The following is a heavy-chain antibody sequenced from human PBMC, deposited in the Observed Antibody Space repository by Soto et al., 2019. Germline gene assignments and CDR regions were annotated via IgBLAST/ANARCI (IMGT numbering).Heavy chain of an antibody. CDR1: GFTFSSYT. Sequence: EVQLLESGGDLVQPGGSLRLSCAASGFTFSSYTMAWFRQAPGKGLEWVSAISGSGDRTYYADSVKGRFTIARANSKNTLYLKMNSLRADDTALYFCAKRGPGYCSGGSCYGVDHWGQGALVTVSS. CDR2: ISGSGDRT. J-gene: IGHJ4*02. D-gene: IGHD2-15*01. CDR3: AKRGPGYCSGGSCYGVDH. V-gene: IGHV3-23*01.